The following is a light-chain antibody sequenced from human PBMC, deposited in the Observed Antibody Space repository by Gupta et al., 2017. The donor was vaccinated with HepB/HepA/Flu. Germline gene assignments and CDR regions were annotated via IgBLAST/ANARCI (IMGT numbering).Light chain of an antibody. V-gene: IGKV1-5*03. CDR1: QSISSW. J-gene: IGKJ3*01. Sequence: SVGDRVTITCRASQSISSWLAWYQQKPGKAPKLLIYKASSLESGVPSRFSGSGSGTEFTLTISSLQPDDFATYYCQQYNSYSRTFGHGTKVDIK. CDR3: QQYNSYSRT. CDR2: KAS.